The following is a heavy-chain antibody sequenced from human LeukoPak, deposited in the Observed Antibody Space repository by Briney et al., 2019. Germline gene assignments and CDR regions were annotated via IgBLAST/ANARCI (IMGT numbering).Heavy chain of an antibody. CDR1: GGSISSYY. V-gene: IGHV4-59*08. J-gene: IGHJ3*02. D-gene: IGHD3-22*01. Sequence: PSETLSLTCTVSGGSISSYYWSWIRQPPGKGLEWLGYIYYSGSTNYNPSLKSRVTISVDTSKNQFSLKLSPVTAADTAVYYCARLGYDSSGYHDAFDIWGQGTLITVSS. CDR3: ARLGYDSSGYHDAFDI. CDR2: IYYSGST.